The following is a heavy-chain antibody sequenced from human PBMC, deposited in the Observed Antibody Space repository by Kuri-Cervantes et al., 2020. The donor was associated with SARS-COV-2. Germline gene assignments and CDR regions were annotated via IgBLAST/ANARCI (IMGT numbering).Heavy chain of an antibody. Sequence: GESLKISCAASGFTFSSYSMNWVRQAPGKGLEWVSYISSSSSTIYYADSVKGRFTISRGNAKNSLYLQMNSLRDEDTAVYYCARDGVKDDYGFSSYGGQGTLVTVSS. V-gene: IGHV3-48*02. CDR2: ISSSSSTI. CDR1: GFTFSSYS. CDR3: ARDGVKDDYGFSSY. J-gene: IGHJ4*02. D-gene: IGHD4-17*01.